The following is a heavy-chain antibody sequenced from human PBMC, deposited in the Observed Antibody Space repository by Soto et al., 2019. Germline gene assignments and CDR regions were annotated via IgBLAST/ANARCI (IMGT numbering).Heavy chain of an antibody. CDR1: GFTFTSCG. J-gene: IGHJ4*02. Sequence: PGGSLRLSCAASGFTFTSCGMHWVRQAPGKGLEWVAVIWYDGSNEYYADSVKGRFTISRDNSKNTLYLQMNSLRAEDTAVYYCARGSGYADYFDHWGQGTLVTVSS. CDR3: ARGSGYADYFDH. CDR2: IWYDGSNE. D-gene: IGHD5-12*01. V-gene: IGHV3-33*01.